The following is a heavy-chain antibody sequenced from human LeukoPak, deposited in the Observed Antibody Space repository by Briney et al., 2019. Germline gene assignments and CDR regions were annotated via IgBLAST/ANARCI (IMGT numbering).Heavy chain of an antibody. CDR3: ARGGFYSSANGAELY. CDR2: IYYSGST. Sequence: SETLSLTCTVSGGSISSSSYYWGWIRQPPGKGLEWIGSIYYSGSTYYNPSLKSRVTISVDTSKNQFSLKLSSVTAADTAVYYCARGGFYSSANGAELYWGQGTLVTVSS. V-gene: IGHV4-39*07. D-gene: IGHD6-25*01. CDR1: GGSISSSSYY. J-gene: IGHJ4*02.